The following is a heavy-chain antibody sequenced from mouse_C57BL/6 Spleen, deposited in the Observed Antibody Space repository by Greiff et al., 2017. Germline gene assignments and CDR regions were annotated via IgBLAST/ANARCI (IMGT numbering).Heavy chain of an antibody. Sequence: EVKLVASGGGLVKPGGSLKLSCAASGFTFSDYGMHWVRQAPEKGLEWVAYISSGSSTIYYADTVKGRFTISRDNAKNTLFLQMTSLRSEDTAMYYCARGGNYNYFDYWGQGTTLTVSS. J-gene: IGHJ2*01. V-gene: IGHV5-17*01. CDR3: ARGGNYNYFDY. CDR1: GFTFSDYG. D-gene: IGHD2-1*01. CDR2: ISSGSSTI.